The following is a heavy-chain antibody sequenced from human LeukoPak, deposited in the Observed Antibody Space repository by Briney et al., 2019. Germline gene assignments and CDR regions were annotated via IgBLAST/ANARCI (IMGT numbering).Heavy chain of an antibody. D-gene: IGHD3-22*01. V-gene: IGHV4-59*12. CDR1: GGSISSYC. CDR3: ARDPGYYYDGSGYYRGY. CDR2: IYYSGSP. J-gene: IGHJ4*02. Sequence: SETLSLTCTVSGGSISSYCWSWIRQPPGKGLEWIGYIYYSGSPNYNPSLKSRVTISLGTSKNQISLKLNSVTAADTAVYYCARDPGYYYDGSGYYRGYWGQGTLVTVSS.